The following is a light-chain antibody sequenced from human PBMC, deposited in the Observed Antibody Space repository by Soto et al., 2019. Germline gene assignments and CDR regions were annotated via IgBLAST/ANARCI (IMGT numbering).Light chain of an antibody. V-gene: IGKV1-9*01. CDR2: GAS. CDR3: QQLNSYPLT. J-gene: IGKJ4*01. CDR1: QGISTY. Sequence: DIQLTQSPSFLSASVGDRVTISCRASQGISTYLVWYQQRPGKAPKLLIHGASTLQSGVPSRFSGSGSGTEFTLTISSLQPEDFVTYYCQQLNSYPLTFGGGTKVEIK.